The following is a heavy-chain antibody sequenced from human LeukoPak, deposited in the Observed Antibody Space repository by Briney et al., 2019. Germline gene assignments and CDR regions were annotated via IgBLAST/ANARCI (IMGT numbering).Heavy chain of an antibody. V-gene: IGHV3-53*01. CDR2: TYSGDTT. CDR3: AKYGSTAIITGAGHFDY. J-gene: IGHJ4*02. D-gene: IGHD5-24*01. CDR1: GFIVRSNH. Sequence: LAGGSLRLSCAAFGFIVRSNHINWVRQAPGKGLEWVSITYSGDTTYYADSVKGRFTISRDNSKNTLYLQMNSLRAEDTAVYYCAKYGSTAIITGAGHFDYWGQGTLVTVSS.